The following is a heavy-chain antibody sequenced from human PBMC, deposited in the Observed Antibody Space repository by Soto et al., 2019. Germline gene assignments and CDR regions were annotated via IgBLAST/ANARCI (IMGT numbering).Heavy chain of an antibody. Sequence: GGSLRLSCAASGFTFSSYAMHWVRQAPGKGLEWVAVISYDGSNKYYADSVKGRFTISRDNSKNTLYLQMNSLRAEDTAVYYCARAPTHYYDSSGYGYYFDYWGQGTLVTVSS. J-gene: IGHJ4*02. CDR3: ARAPTHYYDSSGYGYYFDY. CDR1: GFTFSSYA. V-gene: IGHV3-30-3*01. D-gene: IGHD3-22*01. CDR2: ISYDGSNK.